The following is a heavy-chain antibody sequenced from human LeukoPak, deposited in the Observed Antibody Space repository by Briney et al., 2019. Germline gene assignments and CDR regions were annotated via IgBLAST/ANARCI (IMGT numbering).Heavy chain of an antibody. CDR2: IKSKTDGGTT. D-gene: IGHD3-10*01. V-gene: IGHV3-15*01. CDR1: GFAFSNAW. Sequence: GGSLLRSFAASGFAFSNAWMSWVRPAPGKGLGWGGRIKSKTDGGTTDYAAPVKGRFTISRDDSKNTLYLQMNSLTTEDTAVYYCTTARYYYGSGSYFYYYYYYMDVWGKGTTVTISS. J-gene: IGHJ6*03. CDR3: TTARYYYGSGSYFYYYYYYMDV.